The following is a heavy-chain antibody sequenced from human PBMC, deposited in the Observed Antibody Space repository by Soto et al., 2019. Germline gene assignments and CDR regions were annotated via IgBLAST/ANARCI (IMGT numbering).Heavy chain of an antibody. CDR2: INVGNGKT. D-gene: IGHD6-13*01. CDR3: ASSSAGGRSFYALDV. CDR1: GYTFTTYD. Sequence: QVHLVQSGAEVKKPGASVKVSCKASGYTFTTYDIHWLRQAPGQRLEWMGWINVGNGKTKYSQNFQGRVTVSRDTSANPAYMEVNTLRSEDTAVYYCASSSAGGRSFYALDVWGQGTTVTVSS. J-gene: IGHJ6*02. V-gene: IGHV1-3*01.